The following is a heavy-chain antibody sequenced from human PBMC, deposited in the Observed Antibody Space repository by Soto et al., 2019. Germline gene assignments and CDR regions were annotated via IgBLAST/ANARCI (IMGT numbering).Heavy chain of an antibody. Sequence: ASVHVACKASGYGFTSYAVRWGRQAPGQRLEWMGWINAVNGNTKYSQKLQGRVTITRDTSASTAYMELSSLRSEDKAVYYCARAPRGNYGYPSYFDYWGQGTLVTVSS. J-gene: IGHJ4*02. CDR3: ARAPRGNYGYPSYFDY. V-gene: IGHV1-3*01. CDR2: INAVNGNT. CDR1: GYGFTSYA. D-gene: IGHD3-10*01.